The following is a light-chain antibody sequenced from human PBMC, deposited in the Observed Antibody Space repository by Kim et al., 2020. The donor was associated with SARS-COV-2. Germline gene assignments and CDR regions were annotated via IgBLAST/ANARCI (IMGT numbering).Light chain of an antibody. CDR3: QQYNNGPPYT. J-gene: IGKJ2*01. Sequence: VYPGERATRAGMASQGISSNLAWYQHKPGQTPRLLIYDASTRATGVPARFSGSGSGTEFTLTISSLQSEDFALYYCQQYNNGPPYTFGQGTKLGI. V-gene: IGKV3-15*01. CDR1: QGISSN. CDR2: DAS.